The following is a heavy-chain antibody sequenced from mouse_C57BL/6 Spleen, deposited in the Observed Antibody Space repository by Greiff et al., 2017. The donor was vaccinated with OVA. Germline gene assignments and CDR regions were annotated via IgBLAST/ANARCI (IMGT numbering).Heavy chain of an antibody. Sequence: QVHVKQPGAELVRPGSSVKLSCKASGYTFTSYWMDWVKQRPGQGLEWIGNIYPSDSETHYNQKFKDKATLTVDKSSSTAYMQLSSLTSEDSAVYYCARGNYYYGSSPTYWGQGTLVTVSA. CDR3: ARGNYYYGSSPTY. V-gene: IGHV1-61*01. CDR1: GYTFTSYW. CDR2: IYPSDSET. J-gene: IGHJ3*01. D-gene: IGHD1-1*01.